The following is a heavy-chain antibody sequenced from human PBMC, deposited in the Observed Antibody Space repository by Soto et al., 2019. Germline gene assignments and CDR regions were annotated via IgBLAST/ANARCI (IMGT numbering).Heavy chain of an antibody. CDR1: GFICGSYD. V-gene: IGHV3-23*01. CDR3: AKATATGGGAFDI. D-gene: IGHD2-8*02. Sequence: VRLSCAASGFICGSYDMSWVRQAPGKGLEWVSTILVDGRTFYVDSVKGRFTISRDSSQNTVYLQMNSLTAGDTALYYCAKATATGGGAFDICGQGTKVTVSS. CDR2: ILVDGRT. J-gene: IGHJ3*02.